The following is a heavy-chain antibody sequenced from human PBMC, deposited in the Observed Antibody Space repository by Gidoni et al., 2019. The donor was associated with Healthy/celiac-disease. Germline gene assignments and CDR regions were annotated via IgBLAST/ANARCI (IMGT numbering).Heavy chain of an antibody. CDR2: INHSGST. D-gene: IGHD6-6*01. J-gene: IGHJ4*02. CDR3: ARLRGSSSLYFDY. V-gene: IGHV4-34*01. Sequence: QVQLQQWGAGLLKPSETLSLTCAVYGGSFSGYSWSWIRQPPGKGLEWIGEINHSGSTHYNPSLKSRVTISVDTSKNQFSLKLSSVTAADTAVYYCARLRGSSSLYFDYWGQGTLVTVSS. CDR1: GGSFSGYS.